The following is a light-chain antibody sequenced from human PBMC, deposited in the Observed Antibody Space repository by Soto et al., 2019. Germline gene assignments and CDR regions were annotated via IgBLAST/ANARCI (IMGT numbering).Light chain of an antibody. Sequence: QSALTQPASVSGSPGQSITISCTGTSSDVGGYNYVSWYQQHPGKAPKLMIYEVSNRPSGGSNRISGSKSGNTASLTISGLQAEDEADYYCSSYTSSSTLVFGGGTKVTVL. V-gene: IGLV2-14*01. CDR3: SSYTSSSTLV. CDR2: EVS. J-gene: IGLJ2*01. CDR1: SSDVGGYNY.